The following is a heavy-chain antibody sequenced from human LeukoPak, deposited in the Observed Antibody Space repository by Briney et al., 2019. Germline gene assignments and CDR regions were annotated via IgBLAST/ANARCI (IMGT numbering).Heavy chain of an antibody. CDR1: GGSIRNYI. V-gene: IGHV4-59*12. D-gene: IGHD2-2*01. J-gene: IGHJ6*02. Sequence: SETLSLTCTVSGGSIRNYIWSWIRRPPGKGLEWIGFIYYNGSTNYNPSLKSRVTISVDTSKNQLSLSLGSVTAADTAVYYCTRGEYTSSPYHFGMDVWGQGTTVTASS. CDR2: IYYNGST. CDR3: TRGEYTSSPYHFGMDV.